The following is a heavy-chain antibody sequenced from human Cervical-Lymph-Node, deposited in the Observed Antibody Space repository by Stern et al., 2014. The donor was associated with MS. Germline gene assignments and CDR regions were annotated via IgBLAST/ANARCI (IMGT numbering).Heavy chain of an antibody. CDR3: ARDDYYGSYGMDV. D-gene: IGHD3-10*01. CDR2: IIPILGIA. J-gene: IGHJ6*02. V-gene: IGHV1-69*09. CDR1: GGTFSSYT. Sequence: QVQLEESGAEVKKPGSSVKVSCKASGGTFSSYTISWARQAPGPGIEWMGRIIPILGIANYAQKFQGRVTITADKSTSTAYMELSSLRSEDTAVYYCARDDYYGSYGMDVWGQGTTVTVSS.